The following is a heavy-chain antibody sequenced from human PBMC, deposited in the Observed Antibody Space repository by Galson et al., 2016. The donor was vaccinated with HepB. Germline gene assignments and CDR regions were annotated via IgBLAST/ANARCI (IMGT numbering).Heavy chain of an antibody. CDR3: ARRTDF. Sequence: TLSLPCTVSGGSISSGDYYWTWIRQPPGKGLEWIGYIYYSGSTYYNPSLKSRVSISVDTSKNQFSLKVRSVTAADTAMYYCARRTDFWGQGTLVTVSS. J-gene: IGHJ4*02. CDR2: IYYSGST. D-gene: IGHD2-2*01. CDR1: GGSISSGDYY. V-gene: IGHV4-30-4*01.